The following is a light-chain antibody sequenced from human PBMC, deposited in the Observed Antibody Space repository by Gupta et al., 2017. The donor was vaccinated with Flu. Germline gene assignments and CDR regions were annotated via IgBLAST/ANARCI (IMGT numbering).Light chain of an antibody. Sequence: QSVLTQPPSVSGAPGQTVTISCTGSSSKVGAPYDINWYQQLPGTAPNLLIYVDSNRPSGVPDRFSCSKSGTSASLAITGLQAEDEADYYCQSYDSSLSGFWVFGGGTKLTVL. CDR1: SSKVGAPYD. CDR3: QSYDSSLSGFWV. J-gene: IGLJ3*02. CDR2: VDS. V-gene: IGLV1-40*01.